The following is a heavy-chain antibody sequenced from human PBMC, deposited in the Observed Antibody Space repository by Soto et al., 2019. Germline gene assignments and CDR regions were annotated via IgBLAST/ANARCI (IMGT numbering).Heavy chain of an antibody. D-gene: IGHD6-6*01. CDR2: ISRSGSLN. CDR3: ARDLEYSSSWYYYYGLDV. Sequence: GGSLRLSCAASGFSFSDYSMNWVRQAPGKGLEWLSYISRSGSLNYYADSVKGRFTLSRDNAKNSLYLEMNSVRDEDTAMYYCARDLEYSSSWYYYYGLDVWGHGTTVTVSS. J-gene: IGHJ6*02. V-gene: IGHV3-48*02. CDR1: GFSFSDYS.